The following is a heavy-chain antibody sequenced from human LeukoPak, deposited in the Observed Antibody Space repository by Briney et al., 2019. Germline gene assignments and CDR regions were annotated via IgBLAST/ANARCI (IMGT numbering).Heavy chain of an antibody. CDR2: IKQDGSEK. V-gene: IGHV3-7*01. D-gene: IGHD6-19*01. Sequence: GGALRLSCAASGFTFSSYWMSWVRQAPAKGLAWVANIKQDGSEKYYVDSVKGRFTISRDNAKNSLHLQMNSLRAEDTAVYYCVRISTAVAGADYWGQGTLVTVSS. J-gene: IGHJ4*02. CDR1: GFTFSSYW. CDR3: VRISTAVAGADY.